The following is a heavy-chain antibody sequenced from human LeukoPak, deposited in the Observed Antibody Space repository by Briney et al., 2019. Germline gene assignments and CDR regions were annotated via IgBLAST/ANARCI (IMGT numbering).Heavy chain of an antibody. CDR1: GGSISGYY. CDR3: ARISNDYGGNPFDY. J-gene: IGHJ4*02. CDR2: IHDSGDT. Sequence: PSETLSLTCTVSGGSISGYYWSWIRQPPGKGLEWIGFIHDSGDTYYNASLKSRVTISVDTSKNQLSLNLRSVAAADTAVYYCARISNDYGGNPFDYWGQGTLVTVSP. V-gene: IGHV4-59*01. D-gene: IGHD4-23*01.